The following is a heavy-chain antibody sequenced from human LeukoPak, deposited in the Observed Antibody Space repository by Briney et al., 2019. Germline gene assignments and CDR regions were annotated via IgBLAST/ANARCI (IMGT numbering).Heavy chain of an antibody. CDR2: MSPNTGNT. CDR1: GYTFTTYD. D-gene: IGHD6-19*01. J-gene: IGHJ4*02. CDR3: GAVTITTNPDY. Sequence: ASVKVSCKASGYTFTTYDINWVRQATGQGLEWMGWMSPNTGNTGYVQKFQGRVTMTRNTSIITAYMELSSLTSEDTVVYYCGAVTITTNPDYWGQGTLFTVSS. V-gene: IGHV1-8*01.